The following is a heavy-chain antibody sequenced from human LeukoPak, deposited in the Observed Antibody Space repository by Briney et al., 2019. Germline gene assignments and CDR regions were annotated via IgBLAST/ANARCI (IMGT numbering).Heavy chain of an antibody. CDR3: AKDEHSGSD. V-gene: IGHV3-23*01. CDR1: GFTFSSYA. CDR2: ISGSGGST. J-gene: IGHJ4*02. D-gene: IGHD3-10*01. Sequence: GSLRLSCAASGFTFSSYAMSWVRQAPEKGLEWVSGISGSGGSTYHADSVKGRFTISRDNSKNTLYLQMNSLGVDDTAVYYCAKDEHSGSDWGQGTLVTVSS.